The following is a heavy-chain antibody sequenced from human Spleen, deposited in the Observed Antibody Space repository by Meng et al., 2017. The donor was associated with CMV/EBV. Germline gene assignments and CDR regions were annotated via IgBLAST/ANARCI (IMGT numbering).Heavy chain of an antibody. CDR1: GFTFSSYE. V-gene: IGHV3-48*03. J-gene: IGHJ6*02. D-gene: IGHD3-3*01. CDR2: ISSSGSII. CDR3: AKESYYDFWSGYPQLGYYGMDV. Sequence: GESLKISCAASGFTFSSYEMNWVRQAPGKGLEWVSYISSSGSIIYYADSVKGRFTISRDNAKNSLYLQMNSLRAEDTALYYCAKESYYDFWSGYPQLGYYGMDVWGQGTTVTVSS.